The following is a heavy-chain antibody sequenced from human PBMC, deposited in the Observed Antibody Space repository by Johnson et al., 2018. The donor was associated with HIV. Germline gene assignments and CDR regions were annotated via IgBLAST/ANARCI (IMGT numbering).Heavy chain of an antibody. V-gene: IGHV3-20*04. J-gene: IGHJ3*02. CDR2: IDWNGGRQ. D-gene: IGHD3-22*01. CDR1: GFTFDDYG. Sequence: VQLVDSGGGVVRPGGSLRLSCAASGFTFDDYGMSWVRQAPGKGLEWVSGIDWNGGRQGYVDSVKGRFTISRDNAKNSLYMEMNSLRAEDTALDYCARQHYYDSSGQGGGLDIWGQGTMVTVSS. CDR3: ARQHYYDSSGQGGGLDI.